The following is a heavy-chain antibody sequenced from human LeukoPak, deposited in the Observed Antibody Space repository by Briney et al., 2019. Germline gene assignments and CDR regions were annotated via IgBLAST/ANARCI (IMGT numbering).Heavy chain of an antibody. D-gene: IGHD2-2*01. J-gene: IGHJ6*03. Sequence: GGSLRLSCAASGFTVSSNYMSWVRQAPGKGLEWVSVIYSGGSTYYADSVKGRFTISRDNSKNTLYLQMNSLRAEDTAVYYCAREGRTGSTPYYYYYYMDVWGKGTTVTVSS. V-gene: IGHV3-53*01. CDR1: GFTVSSNY. CDR3: AREGRTGSTPYYYYYYMDV. CDR2: IYSGGST.